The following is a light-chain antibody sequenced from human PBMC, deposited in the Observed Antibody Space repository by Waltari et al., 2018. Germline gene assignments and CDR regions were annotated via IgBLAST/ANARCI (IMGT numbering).Light chain of an antibody. V-gene: IGLV4-69*01. CDR2: VNSDGSH. Sequence: QLVLTQSPSASASLGASIKLTCTLSSGPSSTVIACLQQQPEKGPRYLMKVNSDGSHTRGNEMPDRFSGSSSGAERYLTISSLQSEDEADYYCQTGGHGTWVFGGGTKLTVL. J-gene: IGLJ3*02. CDR3: QTGGHGTWV. CDR1: SGPSSTV.